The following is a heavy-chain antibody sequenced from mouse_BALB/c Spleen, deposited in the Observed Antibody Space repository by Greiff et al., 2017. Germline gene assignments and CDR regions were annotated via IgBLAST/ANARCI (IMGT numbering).Heavy chain of an antibody. D-gene: IGHD2-1*01. CDR3: ARWAGNWPAMDY. CDR1: GYAFSSSW. J-gene: IGHJ4*01. CDR2: IYPGDGDT. Sequence: QVHVKQSGPELVKPGASVKISCKASGYAFSSSWMNWVKQRPGQGLEWIGRIYPGDGDTNYNGKFKGKATLTADKSSSTAYMQLSSLTSVDSAVYFCARWAGNWPAMDYWGQGTSVTVSS. V-gene: IGHV1-82*01.